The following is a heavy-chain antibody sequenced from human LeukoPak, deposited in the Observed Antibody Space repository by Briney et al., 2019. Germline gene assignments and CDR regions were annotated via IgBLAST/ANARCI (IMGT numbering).Heavy chain of an antibody. J-gene: IGHJ4*02. CDR3: ARGAYTYYYDSSLEGFDY. CDR2: INPNSGGT. D-gene: IGHD3-22*01. Sequence: ASVKVSCKASGYTFTGYYMHWVRQAPGQGLEWMGWINPNSGGTNYAQKFQGRVTMTRDTSISTAYMELGRLRSDDTAVYYCARGAYTYYYDSSLEGFDYWGQGTLVTVSS. CDR1: GYTFTGYY. V-gene: IGHV1-2*02.